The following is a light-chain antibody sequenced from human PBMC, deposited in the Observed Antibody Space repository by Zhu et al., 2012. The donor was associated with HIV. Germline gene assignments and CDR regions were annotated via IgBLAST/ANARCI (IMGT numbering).Light chain of an antibody. V-gene: IGKV3-11*01. J-gene: IGKJ4*01. Sequence: IVLTQSPATLSLSPGERATVSCRASRSVSSFLVWYQQKPGQAPRLLIYDSSKRAAGIPPRFSGSGSGTDFTLTISSLEPEDFALYYCQQRSNWPLTFGGGTKVEIK. CDR3: QQRSNWPLT. CDR1: RSVSSF. CDR2: DSS.